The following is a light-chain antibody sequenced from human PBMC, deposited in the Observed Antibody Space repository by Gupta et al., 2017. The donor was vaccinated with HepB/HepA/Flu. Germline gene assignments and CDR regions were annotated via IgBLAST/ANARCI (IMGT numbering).Light chain of an antibody. CDR2: GAS. Sequence: IVLTQSPGTRPLSPGERATLSCKASQSISSSYLAWYQQKPGQAPRLLIYGASSRATGIPDRFSGSGSGTDFTLTISRLEPEDFAVYYCQQYGSSRTFGQGTKVEIK. CDR1: QSISSSY. V-gene: IGKV3-20*01. CDR3: QQYGSSRT. J-gene: IGKJ1*01.